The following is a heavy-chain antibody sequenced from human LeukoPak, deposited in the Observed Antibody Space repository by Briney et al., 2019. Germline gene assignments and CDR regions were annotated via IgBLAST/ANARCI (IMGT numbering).Heavy chain of an antibody. V-gene: IGHV1-18*01. Sequence: ASETVSCKASGYTFTSYGITWVRQAPGQGLEWMGWISVYTGATNYAPKVQGRVTMTTDTSTSTAYMELRSLRSDDTAVYYCARADCSGGTCPRYWGQGTLVTVSS. J-gene: IGHJ4*02. CDR1: GYTFTSYG. CDR3: ARADCSGGTCPRY. D-gene: IGHD2-15*01. CDR2: ISVYTGAT.